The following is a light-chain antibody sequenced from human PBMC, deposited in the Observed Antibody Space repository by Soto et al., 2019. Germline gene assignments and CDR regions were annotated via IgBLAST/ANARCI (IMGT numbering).Light chain of an antibody. Sequence: QSVLTQPPSASGTPGQRVTTSCFGSSSNIVSNTVNWYQQLPGTAPKLLIYSNNQRPSGVPDRFSGSKSGTSASLAISGLQSEDEADYYCAAWDDSLNGWVFGGGTKLTVL. CDR2: SNN. V-gene: IGLV1-44*01. J-gene: IGLJ3*02. CDR1: SSNIVSNT. CDR3: AAWDDSLNGWV.